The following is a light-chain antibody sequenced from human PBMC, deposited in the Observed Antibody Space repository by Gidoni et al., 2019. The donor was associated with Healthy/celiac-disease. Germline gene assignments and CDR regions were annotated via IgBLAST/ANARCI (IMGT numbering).Light chain of an antibody. Sequence: IQTSQSPSSLSASVGDRVTIPCRASQSISSYLNWYQQKPGKAPKLLIYAASSLQSGVPSRFSGSGSGTDFTLTISSLQPEDFATYYCQQSYSTLPWTFGQGTKVEIK. V-gene: IGKV1-39*01. CDR1: QSISSY. CDR3: QQSYSTLPWT. CDR2: AAS. J-gene: IGKJ1*01.